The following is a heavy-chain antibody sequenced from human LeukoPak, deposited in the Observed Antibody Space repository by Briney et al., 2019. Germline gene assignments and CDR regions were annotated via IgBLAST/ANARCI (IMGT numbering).Heavy chain of an antibody. CDR2: IYYSGST. J-gene: IGHJ4*02. CDR1: GGSISSSSYY. CDR3: ASGNIAAAGSGY. V-gene: IGHV4-39*07. Sequence: PSETLSLTCTVSGGSISSSSYYWGWIRQPPGTGLEWIGSIYYSGSTYYNPSLKSRVTISVDTSKNQFSLKLSSVTAADTAVYYCASGNIAAAGSGYWGQGTLVTVSS. D-gene: IGHD6-13*01.